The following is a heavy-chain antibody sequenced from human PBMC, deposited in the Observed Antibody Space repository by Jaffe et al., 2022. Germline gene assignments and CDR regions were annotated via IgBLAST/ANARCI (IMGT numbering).Heavy chain of an antibody. CDR3: VRLYRGPTHCPFY. CDR2: IYPGDSDT. J-gene: IGHJ4*02. CDR1: GYSFPSYW. Sequence: EVQLVQSGAEVKKAGESLKISCKGSGYSFPSYWIGWVRQMPGKGLEYMGIIYPGDSDTRYSPSFHGQVTISADKSITTAYLQWSSLQASDSAMYYCVRLYRGPTHCPFYWGQGTLVTVSS. V-gene: IGHV5-51*03. D-gene: IGHD3-10*01.